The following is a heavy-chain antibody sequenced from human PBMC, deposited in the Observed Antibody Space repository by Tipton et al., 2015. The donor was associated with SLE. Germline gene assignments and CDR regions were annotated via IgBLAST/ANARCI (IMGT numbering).Heavy chain of an antibody. CDR3: ARRMVQGGDALDI. CDR2: IYYSGST. J-gene: IGHJ3*02. Sequence: TLSLTCTVSGGSISSYYWTWIRQPPGKGLEWIGYIYYSGSTNYNPSLKSRVTISVDTSKNQFSPKLTSVTAADTAVYYCARRMVQGGDALDIWGLGTLVTVSS. CDR1: GGSISSYY. V-gene: IGHV4-59*08. D-gene: IGHD3-10*01.